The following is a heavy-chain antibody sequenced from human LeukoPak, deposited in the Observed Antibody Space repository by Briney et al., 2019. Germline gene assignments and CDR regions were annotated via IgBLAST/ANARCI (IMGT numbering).Heavy chain of an antibody. CDR3: ARDSYPPQSRGSYYGWFDP. D-gene: IGHD1-26*01. J-gene: IGHJ5*02. V-gene: IGHV4-59*01. Sequence: SETLSLTCTVSGGSISSYYWSWIRQPPGKGLEWIGYIYYSGSTNYNPSLKSRVTISVDTSKNQFSLKLSSVTAADTAVYYCARDSYPPQSRGSYYGWFDPWGQGTLVTVSS. CDR1: GGSISSYY. CDR2: IYYSGST.